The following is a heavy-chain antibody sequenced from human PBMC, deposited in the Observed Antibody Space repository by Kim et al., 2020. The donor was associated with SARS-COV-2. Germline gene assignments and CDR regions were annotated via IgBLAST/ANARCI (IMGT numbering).Heavy chain of an antibody. D-gene: IGHD6-13*01. CDR1: GGSISSSNW. CDR2: IHHTGST. J-gene: IGHJ4*02. Sequence: SETLSLTCGVSGGSISSSNWWSWVRQPPGKGLEWIGEIHHTGSTNYNPSLKSRVTISVDNSKNQFSLKLSSVTAADTAVYYCAAFTAADGTSVLDYWGPGTLVTVSS. CDR3: AAFTAADGTSVLDY. V-gene: IGHV4-4*02.